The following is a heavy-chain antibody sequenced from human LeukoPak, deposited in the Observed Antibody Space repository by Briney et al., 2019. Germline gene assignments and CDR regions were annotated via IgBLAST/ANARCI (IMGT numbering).Heavy chain of an antibody. Sequence: GGSLRLSCAASGFAFSSNWMHWVRQAPGKGLVWVSRINSDGSSTSYADSVKGRFTIARDNAKNTLYLQMNSLRVEDTAVYYCAGTPGYCSSSSCYEYFQHWGQGTLATVSS. J-gene: IGHJ1*01. CDR3: AGTPGYCSSSSCYEYFQH. V-gene: IGHV3-74*01. CDR1: GFAFSSNW. CDR2: INSDGSST. D-gene: IGHD2-2*03.